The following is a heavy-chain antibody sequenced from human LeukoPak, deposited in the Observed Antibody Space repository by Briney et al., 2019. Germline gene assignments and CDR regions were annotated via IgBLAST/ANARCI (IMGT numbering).Heavy chain of an antibody. J-gene: IGHJ4*02. CDR3: AKERAPVAARPDYFDY. V-gene: IGHV3-21*01. Sequence: PGGSLRLSCAASGFTFSSYSMNWVRQAPGKGLEWVSSISSSSSYIYYADSVKGRFTISRDNSKNTLYLQMNSLRAEDTAVYYCAKERAPVAARPDYFDYWGQGTLVTVSS. CDR2: ISSSSSYI. D-gene: IGHD6-6*01. CDR1: GFTFSSYS.